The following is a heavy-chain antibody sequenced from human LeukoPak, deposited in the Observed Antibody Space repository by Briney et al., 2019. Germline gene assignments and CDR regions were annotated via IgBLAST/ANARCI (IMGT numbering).Heavy chain of an antibody. CDR3: AKEPGGYSSGWYFDY. CDR2: TSHDGSDK. J-gene: IGHJ4*02. Sequence: GGSLRLSCAASGFTFSSYGMHWVRQAPGKGLEWVAMTSHDGSDKYYADSVKGRFTISRDNSKNTLYLQMNSLRAEDTAVYYCAKEPGGYSSGWYFDYWGQGTLVTVSS. V-gene: IGHV3-30*18. D-gene: IGHD6-19*01. CDR1: GFTFSSYG.